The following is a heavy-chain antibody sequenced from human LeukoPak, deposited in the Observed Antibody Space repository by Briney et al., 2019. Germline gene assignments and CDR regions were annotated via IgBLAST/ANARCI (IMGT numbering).Heavy chain of an antibody. CDR3: ARESPGAPLYYFDY. V-gene: IGHV4-4*02. CDR2: IYHSGST. D-gene: IGHD1-26*01. CDR1: GGSISSSNW. Sequence: PSETLSLTCAVSGGSISSSNWWSWVRPPPGKGLEWIGEIYHSGSTNYNPSLKSRVTISVDKSKNQFSLKLSSVTAADTAVYYCARESPGAPLYYFDYWGQGTLVTVSS. J-gene: IGHJ4*02.